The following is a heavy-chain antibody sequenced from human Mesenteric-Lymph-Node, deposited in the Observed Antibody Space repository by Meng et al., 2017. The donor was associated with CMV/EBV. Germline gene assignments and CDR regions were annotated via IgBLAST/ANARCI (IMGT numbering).Heavy chain of an antibody. CDR1: GFTFDDYT. Sequence: GGSLRLSCAASGFTFDDYTMHWVRQAPGKGLEWVSSIYGDGSTHYADSVKGRFTISSDISKNTVHLQMNSLRAEDTAVYYCARSGAYSYGANAFDVWGQGTMVTVSS. CDR3: ARSGAYSYGANAFDV. J-gene: IGHJ3*01. D-gene: IGHD5-18*01. V-gene: IGHV3-53*01. CDR2: IYGDGST.